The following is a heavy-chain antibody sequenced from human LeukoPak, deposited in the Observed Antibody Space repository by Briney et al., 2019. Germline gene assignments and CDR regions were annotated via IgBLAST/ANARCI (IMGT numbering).Heavy chain of an antibody. J-gene: IGHJ6*03. CDR2: INQDGSEK. CDR3: ARDHAFSYYYYYMDV. D-gene: IGHD3-3*01. Sequence: GGSLRLSCAASGFTFSSYWMGWVRQAPGKGLEWVANINQDGSEKYYVDSVKGRFTISRDNAKNSLYLQMNSLRAEDTAVYYCARDHAFSYYYYYMDVWGKGTTVTVSS. V-gene: IGHV3-7*01. CDR1: GFTFSSYW.